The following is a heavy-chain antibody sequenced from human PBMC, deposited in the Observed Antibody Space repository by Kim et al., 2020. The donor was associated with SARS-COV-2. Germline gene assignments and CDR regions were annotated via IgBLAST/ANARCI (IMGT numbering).Heavy chain of an antibody. CDR3: AKGTQAAYYLDY. CDR2: ISGSGGII. D-gene: IGHD6-13*01. J-gene: IGHJ4*01. CDR1: RFTFSNYD. Sequence: GGSLRLSCAASRFTFSNYDMSWVRQAPGKGLEWVSAISGSGGIIHYVDSVKGRFTISSDNSKNTLYLQMNSLRAEDTAAYYYAKGTQAAYYLDYRGHGT. V-gene: IGHV3-23*01.